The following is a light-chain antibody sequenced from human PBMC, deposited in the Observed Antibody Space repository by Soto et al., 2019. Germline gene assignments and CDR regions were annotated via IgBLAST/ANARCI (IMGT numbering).Light chain of an antibody. CDR1: SSDVGGSNG. Sequence: QSSLTQPPSVSGSPGQSVAISCTGTSSDVGGSNGVSWYQQPPGTAPKLMIYDVSNRPSGVPDRFSGSKSGNTASLTISGLQAEDEGDYYCSSYTSSSTYVFGTGPKLTVL. V-gene: IGLV2-18*02. CDR3: SSYTSSSTYV. CDR2: DVS. J-gene: IGLJ1*01.